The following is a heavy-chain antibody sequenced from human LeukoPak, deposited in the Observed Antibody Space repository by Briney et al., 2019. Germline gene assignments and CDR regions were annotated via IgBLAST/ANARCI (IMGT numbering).Heavy chain of an antibody. CDR1: GGSISSGSYY. V-gene: IGHV4-61*02. CDR2: IYTGGST. D-gene: IGHD4-11*01. Sequence: SETLSLTCTVSGGSISSGSYYWSWIRQPAGKGLEWIGRIYTGGSTNYNPSLRSRVTISVDPSKNQFSLKLSSVTAADTAVYYCARVNLQYTFYMDVWGKGTTVTVSS. J-gene: IGHJ6*03. CDR3: ARVNLQYTFYMDV.